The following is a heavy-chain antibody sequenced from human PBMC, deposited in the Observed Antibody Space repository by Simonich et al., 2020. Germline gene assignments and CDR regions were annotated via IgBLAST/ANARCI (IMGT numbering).Heavy chain of an antibody. J-gene: IGHJ4*02. D-gene: IGHD2-21*02. CDR1: GFTFSSYA. Sequence: QVQLVESGGGVVQPGRSLRLSCAASGFTFSSYAMHWVRQAPGKGLGWVAVISYDENNKYYADSVKGRFTISRDNSKNTLYLQMNSLRAEDTAVYYCARDGERYCGGDCYSYFDYWGQGTLVTVSS. CDR3: ARDGERYCGGDCYSYFDY. V-gene: IGHV3-30*07. CDR2: ISYDENNK.